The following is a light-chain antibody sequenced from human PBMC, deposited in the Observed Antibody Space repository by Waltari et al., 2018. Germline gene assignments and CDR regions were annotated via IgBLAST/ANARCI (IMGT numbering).Light chain of an antibody. CDR2: KVS. J-gene: IGKJ1*01. CDR1: QSLVHGDGDTY. Sequence: DVVMTQSPLSLPVTLGQPASISCRSSQSLVHGDGDTYLSWFQQRPGQSPRRLICKVSNRDSGVPDRFSGRWSGNDFTLKISRVDADDIAIYYCMQGTQWPRSFGQGTKVEIE. V-gene: IGKV2-30*02. CDR3: MQGTQWPRS.